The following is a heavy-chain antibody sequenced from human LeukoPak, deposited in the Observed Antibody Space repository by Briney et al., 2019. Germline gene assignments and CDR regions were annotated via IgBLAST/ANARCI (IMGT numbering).Heavy chain of an antibody. Sequence: SQTLSLTCTVSGGSISSGDYYWSWIRQPPGKGLEWIGYIYYSGSAYYNPSLKSRVTISVDTSKNQFSLKLSSVTAADTAVYYCARERSTSSRNWFDPWGQGTLVTVSS. CDR3: ARERSTSSRNWFDP. V-gene: IGHV4-30-4*01. CDR1: GGSISSGDYY. D-gene: IGHD2-2*01. CDR2: IYYSGSA. J-gene: IGHJ5*02.